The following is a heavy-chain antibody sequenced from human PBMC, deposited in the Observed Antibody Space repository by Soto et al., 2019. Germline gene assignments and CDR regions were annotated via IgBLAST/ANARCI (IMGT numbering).Heavy chain of an antibody. CDR1: GFTFSSYG. Sequence: GGSLRLSCAASGFTFSSYGMHWVRQAPGKGLEWVAVIWYDGSNKYYADSVKGRFTISRDNSKNTLYLQMNSLRAEDTAVYYCARDGVRGYSYGSRAYYMDVWGKGTTVTVSS. CDR3: ARDGVRGYSYGSRAYYMDV. D-gene: IGHD5-18*01. V-gene: IGHV3-33*01. J-gene: IGHJ6*03. CDR2: IWYDGSNK.